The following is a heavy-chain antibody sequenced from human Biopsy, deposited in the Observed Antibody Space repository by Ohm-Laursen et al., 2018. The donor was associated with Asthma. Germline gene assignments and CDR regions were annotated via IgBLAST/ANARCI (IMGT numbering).Heavy chain of an antibody. Sequence: ASVKVSCKASGYNFISFAIHWVRQAPGQRLEWMGWVNTGNGDTKYSQKFQGRVAITRDTSASTAYMELRSLRSEDTATYYCARTYYDFLTGQVKDVFGVWGQGTMVTVSS. V-gene: IGHV1-3*04. CDR1: GYNFISFA. J-gene: IGHJ3*01. D-gene: IGHD3-9*01. CDR3: ARTYYDFLTGQVKDVFGV. CDR2: VNTGNGDT.